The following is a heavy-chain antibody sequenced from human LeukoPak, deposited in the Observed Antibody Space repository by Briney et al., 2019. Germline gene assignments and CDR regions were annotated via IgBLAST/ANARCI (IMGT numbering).Heavy chain of an antibody. CDR1: GFTFSSYA. D-gene: IGHD6-19*01. Sequence: GRSLRLSCAASGFTFSSYAMHWVRQAPGKGLEWVAVISYDGSNNYYADSVKGRFTISRDNSKNTLYLQMNSLRAEDTAVYYCASAIAVAGRPFDYWGQGTLVTVSS. J-gene: IGHJ4*02. V-gene: IGHV3-30*04. CDR3: ASAIAVAGRPFDY. CDR2: ISYDGSNN.